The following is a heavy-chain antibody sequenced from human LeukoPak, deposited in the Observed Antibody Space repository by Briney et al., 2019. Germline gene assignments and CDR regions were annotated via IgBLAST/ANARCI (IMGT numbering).Heavy chain of an antibody. CDR2: IYYSGST. J-gene: IGHJ6*03. CDR1: GGSISSGDYY. Sequence: SQTLSLTCTVSGGSISSGDYYWSWIRQPPGKGLEWIGYIYYSGSTYYNSSLKSRVTISVDTSKNQFSLKLSSVTAADTAVYYCARGSGFLEWLLVSYYYMDVWGKGTTVTVSS. CDR3: ARGSGFLEWLLVSYYYMDV. D-gene: IGHD3-3*01. V-gene: IGHV4-30-4*08.